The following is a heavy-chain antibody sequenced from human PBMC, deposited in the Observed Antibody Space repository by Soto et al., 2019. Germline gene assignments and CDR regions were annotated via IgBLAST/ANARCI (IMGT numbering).Heavy chain of an antibody. CDR3: ARWDYYYYMDV. Sequence: ASVKVSCKASGYTFTSYNINWVRQATGQGLEWMGWINDNNDNTGYAQKLQGRVTMTTDTSTSTAYMELRSLRFDDTAVYYCARWDYYYYMDVWGKGTTVTV. J-gene: IGHJ6*03. CDR2: INDNNDNT. D-gene: IGHD1-26*01. CDR1: GYTFTSYN. V-gene: IGHV1-18*01.